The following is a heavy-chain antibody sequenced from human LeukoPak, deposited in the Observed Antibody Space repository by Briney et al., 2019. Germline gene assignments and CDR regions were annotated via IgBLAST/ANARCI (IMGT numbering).Heavy chain of an antibody. V-gene: IGHV4-59*01. J-gene: IGHJ2*01. D-gene: IGHD3-22*01. Sequence: PSETLSLTCTDSRGSISNYYWSWLRQPPGKGLEWIGYIYDSGSAKYNPSLKNRVTISLDMSKKQFSLRLRSVTAADTAVYYCARDSGAFYDTSGWYFDLWAVAPWSLSPQ. CDR3: ARDSGAFYDTSGWYFDL. CDR2: IYDSGSA. CDR1: RGSISNYY.